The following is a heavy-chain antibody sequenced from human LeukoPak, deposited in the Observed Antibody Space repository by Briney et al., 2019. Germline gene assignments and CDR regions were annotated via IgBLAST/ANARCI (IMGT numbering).Heavy chain of an antibody. Sequence: GGSLRLSCAASGITFSSYALSWVRQAPEKGLEWVSVVSGSGTTTYYAYSVKGRFTISRDNSKNMMYLQMNSLRAEDTAVYYCARDLAWAFDMWGQGTMVTVSS. J-gene: IGHJ3*02. CDR1: GITFSSYA. V-gene: IGHV3-23*01. CDR3: ARDLAWAFDM. D-gene: IGHD3-3*02. CDR2: VSGSGTTT.